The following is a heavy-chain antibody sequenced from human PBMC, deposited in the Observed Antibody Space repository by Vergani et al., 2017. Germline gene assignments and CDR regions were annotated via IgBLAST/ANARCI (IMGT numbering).Heavy chain of an antibody. D-gene: IGHD3-22*01. CDR2: IYPGDSDT. Sequence: EVQLVQSGAEVKKPGESLKISCKGSRYSFTSYWIGWVRQMPGKGLEWMGIIYPGDSDTRYSPSFQGQVTISADKSISTAYLQRSSLRASDSAMYYCARLYGRDSSGSKYFDYWGQGTLVTVSS. CDR1: RYSFTSYW. CDR3: ARLYGRDSSGSKYFDY. J-gene: IGHJ4*02. V-gene: IGHV5-51*03.